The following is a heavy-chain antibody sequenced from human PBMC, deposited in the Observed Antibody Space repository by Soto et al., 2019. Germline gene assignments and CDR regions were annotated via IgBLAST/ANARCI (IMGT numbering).Heavy chain of an antibody. J-gene: IGHJ5*02. CDR3: AREKGITIFEVANGWFDP. Sequence: QVQLVQSGAEVKKPGSSVKVSCKASGGTFSSYAISWVRQAPGQGLEWMGGIIPIFGTANYAQKFQGRVTITADESTSTAYMELSSLRSEDTAVYYCAREKGITIFEVANGWFDPWGQGTLVTVSS. D-gene: IGHD3-3*01. CDR1: GGTFSSYA. V-gene: IGHV1-69*01. CDR2: IIPIFGTA.